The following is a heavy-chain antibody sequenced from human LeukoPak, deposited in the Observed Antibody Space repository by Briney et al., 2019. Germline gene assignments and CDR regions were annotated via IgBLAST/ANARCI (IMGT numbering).Heavy chain of an antibody. Sequence: SETLSLTCTVSGDSISSYYWSWIRQPPGKGLEWIGYIYYSGSTNYNPSLKSRVTISVDTSKNQFSLKLSSVTAADTAVYYCARLYYDSSGYRFDYWGQGTLVTVSS. J-gene: IGHJ4*02. CDR2: IYYSGST. D-gene: IGHD3-22*01. V-gene: IGHV4-59*08. CDR3: ARLYYDSSGYRFDY. CDR1: GDSISSYY.